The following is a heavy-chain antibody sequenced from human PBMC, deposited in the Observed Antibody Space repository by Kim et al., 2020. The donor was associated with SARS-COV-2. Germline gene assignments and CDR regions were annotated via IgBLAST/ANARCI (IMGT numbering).Heavy chain of an antibody. V-gene: IGHV6-1*01. Sequence: SQTLSLTCAISGDSVSSNSAAWNWIRQSPSRGLEWLGRTYYRSKWYNDYAVSVKSRITINPDTSKNQFSLQLNSVTPEDTAVYYCARDKVDGYCSSTSCYGWGYYFDYWGQGTLVTVSS. CDR1: GDSVSSNSAA. CDR3: ARDKVDGYCSSTSCYGWGYYFDY. CDR2: TYYRSKWYN. D-gene: IGHD2-2*03. J-gene: IGHJ4*02.